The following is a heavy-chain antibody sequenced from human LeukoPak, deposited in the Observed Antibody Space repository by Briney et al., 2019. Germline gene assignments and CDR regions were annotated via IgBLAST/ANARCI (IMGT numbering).Heavy chain of an antibody. V-gene: IGHV3-23*01. CDR1: GFTFNNYA. J-gene: IGHJ4*02. Sequence: PGGSLRLSCAASGFTFNNYAMNWVRQAPGKGLEWVSSISGGGETTYYADSAKGRSTISRDNSQTTLYLQMNSLRAEDPAVYYCARDYADYGGYFFFDYWGEGTLVSVSS. CDR2: ISGGGETT. CDR3: ARDYADYGGYFFFDY. D-gene: IGHD4-17*01.